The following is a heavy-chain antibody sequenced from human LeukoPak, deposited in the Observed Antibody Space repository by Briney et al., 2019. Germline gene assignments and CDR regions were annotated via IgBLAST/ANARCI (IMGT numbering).Heavy chain of an antibody. CDR1: GFTFSLNE. D-gene: IGHD2-15*01. CDR3: ARYSGGGSCLLRLYYYYYMDV. J-gene: IGHJ6*03. CDR2: INGPATNI. V-gene: IGHV3-48*03. Sequence: GGSLRLSCAASGFTFSLNEMNWVRQAPGKGLEWVSYINGPATNIFYADSVKGRFTISRDNAKNSLYLQMNSLRAEDTAVYYCARYSGGGSCLLRLYYYYYMDVWGKGTTVTVSS.